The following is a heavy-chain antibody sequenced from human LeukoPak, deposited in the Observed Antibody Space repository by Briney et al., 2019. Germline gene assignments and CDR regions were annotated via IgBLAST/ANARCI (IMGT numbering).Heavy chain of an antibody. CDR1: GFTVSSNY. Sequence: GGSLRLSCAASGFTVSSNYMSWVRQALGKGLEWVSVIYSGGSTYYADSVKGRFTISRDNSKNTLYLQMNSLRAEDTAVYYCAKLELTMILGYWGQGTLVTVSS. J-gene: IGHJ4*02. V-gene: IGHV3-53*01. D-gene: IGHD3-22*01. CDR3: AKLELTMILGY. CDR2: IYSGGST.